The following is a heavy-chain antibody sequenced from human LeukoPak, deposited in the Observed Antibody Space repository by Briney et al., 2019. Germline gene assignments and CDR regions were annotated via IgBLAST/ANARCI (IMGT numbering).Heavy chain of an antibody. J-gene: IGHJ6*02. D-gene: IGHD3-16*01. CDR3: SRSGLTGMREYERADYYYYGMDL. Sequence: SETLSLTCDVPGGSFSGYLWSWIRQSPGKGLEWIGEVNYRGSPNYNPSLESRVTISVDTSKNQLSLKLTSVTAADTALYYCSRSGLTGMREYERADYYYYGMDLWSQGTAVTVFS. CDR1: GGSFSGYL. CDR2: VNYRGSP. V-gene: IGHV4-34*01.